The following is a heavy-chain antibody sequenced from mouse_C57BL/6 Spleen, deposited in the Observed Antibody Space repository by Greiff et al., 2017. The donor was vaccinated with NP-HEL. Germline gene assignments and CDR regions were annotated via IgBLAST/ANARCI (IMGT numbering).Heavy chain of an antibody. CDR2: IDPETGGT. V-gene: IGHV1-15*01. CDR3: TRPGPYYAMDY. CDR1: GYTFTDYE. D-gene: IGHD3-1*01. J-gene: IGHJ4*01. Sequence: QVQLKESGAELVRPGASVTLSCKASGYTFTDYEMHWVKQTPVHGLEWIGAIDPETGGTAYNQKFKGKAILTADKSSSTAYMELRSLTSEDSAVYYCTRPGPYYAMDYWGQGTSVTVSS.